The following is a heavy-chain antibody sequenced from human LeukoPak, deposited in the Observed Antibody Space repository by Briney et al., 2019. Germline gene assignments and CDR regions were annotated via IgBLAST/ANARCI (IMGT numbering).Heavy chain of an antibody. V-gene: IGHV3-33*01. D-gene: IGHD1-26*01. CDR2: IWYDGSNK. CDR3: ARDIARRYFDY. CDR1: GFTFSSYG. Sequence: GGSLRLSCAASGFTFSSYGMHWVRQAPGKGLEWVAVIWYDGSNKYYADSVKGRFTISRDNSKNTLYLQIDSLRAEDTAVYYCARDIARRYFDYWGQGTLVTVSS. J-gene: IGHJ4*02.